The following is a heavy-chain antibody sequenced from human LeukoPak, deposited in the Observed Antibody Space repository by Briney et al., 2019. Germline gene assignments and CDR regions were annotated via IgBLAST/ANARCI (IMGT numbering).Heavy chain of an antibody. Sequence: PGGSLRLSCAASGFTFSSHAMHWVRQAPGKGLEWVSVISFDATNKYYGDSVKGRTTISRDNSKNTLYLQMNSLRAEDTAVYYCARVMWVDSSSSGDNWFDPWGQGTLVTVSS. V-gene: IGHV3-30*04. D-gene: IGHD6-6*01. CDR2: ISFDATNK. CDR3: ARVMWVDSSSSGDNWFDP. CDR1: GFTFSSHA. J-gene: IGHJ5*02.